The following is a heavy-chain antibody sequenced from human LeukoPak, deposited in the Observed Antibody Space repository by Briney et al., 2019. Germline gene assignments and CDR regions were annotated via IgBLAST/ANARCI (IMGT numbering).Heavy chain of an antibody. CDR2: IPISGHTK. Sequence: PGGSLRLSCAASGFDLNTYEMNWVRQAPGKGVEWIADIPISGHTKNYAVSVKGRFTISRDNAGTSLYLQMNRLRVEETGVYYCARGDPHADLWGQGTLVNVSS. CDR3: ARGDPHADL. V-gene: IGHV3-48*03. J-gene: IGHJ5*02. CDR1: GFDLNTYE.